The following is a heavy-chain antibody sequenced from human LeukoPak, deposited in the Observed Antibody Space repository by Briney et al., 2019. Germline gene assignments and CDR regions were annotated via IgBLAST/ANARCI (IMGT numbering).Heavy chain of an antibody. CDR2: IIPIFGTA. CDR1: GGTFSSYA. J-gene: IGHJ4*02. D-gene: IGHD6-13*01. Sequence: SVKVSCKASGGTFSSYAISWVRQAPGQGLEWMGGIIPIFGTANYAQKLQGRVTMTRDTSTSTVYLELSSLGSDDTAVYYCARGPAAGTAWPFDYWGQGTLVTVSS. CDR3: ARGPAAGTAWPFDY. V-gene: IGHV1-69*05.